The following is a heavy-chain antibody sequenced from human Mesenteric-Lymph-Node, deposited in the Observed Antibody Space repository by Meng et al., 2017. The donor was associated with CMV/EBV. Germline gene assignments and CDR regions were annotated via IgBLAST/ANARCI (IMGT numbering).Heavy chain of an antibody. CDR2: INSDGSST. CDR1: GFTFSSYW. CDR3: AKDMASRPGAADS. Sequence: GESLKISCAASGFTFSSYWMHWVRQAPGKGLVWVSRINSDGSSTSYADSVRGRFTISRDNSKDTVYLHMNSLRPEDTAFYYCAKDMASRPGAADSWGQGTLVTVSS. J-gene: IGHJ4*02. D-gene: IGHD6-6*01. V-gene: IGHV3-74*01.